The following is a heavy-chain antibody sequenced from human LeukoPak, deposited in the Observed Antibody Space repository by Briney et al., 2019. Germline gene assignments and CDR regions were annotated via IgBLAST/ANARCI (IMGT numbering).Heavy chain of an antibody. CDR3: ARDRGCSSTSCYESPSDY. Sequence: ASVKASCKASGGTFSSYAISWVRQAPGQGLEWMGRIIPIFGTANYAQKFQGRVTITTDESTSTAYMELSSLRSEDTAVYYCARDRGCSSTSCYESPSDYWGQGTLVTVSS. D-gene: IGHD2-2*01. V-gene: IGHV1-69*05. CDR2: IIPIFGTA. J-gene: IGHJ4*02. CDR1: GGTFSSYA.